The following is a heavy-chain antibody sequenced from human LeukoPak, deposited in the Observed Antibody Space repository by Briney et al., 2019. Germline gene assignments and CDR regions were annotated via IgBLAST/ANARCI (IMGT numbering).Heavy chain of an antibody. Sequence: TGGSLRLSCAASGFTFSSYGMHRVRQAPGKGLEWVAVISYDGSNKYYADSVKGRFTISRDNSKNTLYLQMNSLRAEDTAVYYCARGGSGYGDYDPFDYWGQGTLVTVSS. CDR1: GFTFSSYG. D-gene: IGHD4-17*01. CDR3: ARGGSGYGDYDPFDY. CDR2: ISYDGSNK. J-gene: IGHJ4*02. V-gene: IGHV3-30*19.